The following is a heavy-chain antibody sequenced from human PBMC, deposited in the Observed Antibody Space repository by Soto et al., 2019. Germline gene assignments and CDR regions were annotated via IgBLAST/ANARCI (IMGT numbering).Heavy chain of an antibody. Sequence: SETLSLTCAVYGGSFSGYYWSWIRQPPGKGLEWIGSIYYSGSTYYNPSLQSRVAISVDTSKNQFSLKLKSVTAADTAIYYCARRTVNIRTFYSGLKTHCFDYWGQGALVTVSS. V-gene: IGHV4-34*01. CDR3: ARRTVNIRTFYSGLKTHCFDY. D-gene: IGHD6-19*01. CDR1: GGSFSGYY. J-gene: IGHJ4*02. CDR2: IYYSGST.